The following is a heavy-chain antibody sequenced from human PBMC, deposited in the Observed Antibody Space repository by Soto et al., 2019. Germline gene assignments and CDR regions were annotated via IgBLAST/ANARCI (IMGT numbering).Heavy chain of an antibody. Sequence: GESLKISCKGSGYSFTSYWIGWVRQLPGKGLEWMGIIYPGDSDTRYSPSFQGQVTISADKSISTAYLQWSSLKASDTAMYYYARCASSSPPTNYYYYGMDVWGQGTTVTVSS. J-gene: IGHJ6*02. CDR1: GYSFTSYW. CDR3: ARCASSSPPTNYYYYGMDV. V-gene: IGHV5-51*01. D-gene: IGHD6-13*01. CDR2: IYPGDSDT.